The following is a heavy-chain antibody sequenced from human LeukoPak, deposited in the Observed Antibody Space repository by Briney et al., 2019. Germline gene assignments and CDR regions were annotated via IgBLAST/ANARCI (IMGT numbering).Heavy chain of an antibody. CDR1: GYTFTSYD. CDR3: ARSYSGSYLDYFDY. CDR2: MNPNSGNT. J-gene: IGHJ4*02. Sequence: ASVKVSCKASGYTFTSYDINWVRQATGQGLEWMGWMNPNSGNTGYAQKFQGRVTMTRNTSISTAYMELSSLRSEDTAVYYCARSYSGSYLDYFDYWGQGTLVTVSS. V-gene: IGHV1-8*01. D-gene: IGHD1-26*01.